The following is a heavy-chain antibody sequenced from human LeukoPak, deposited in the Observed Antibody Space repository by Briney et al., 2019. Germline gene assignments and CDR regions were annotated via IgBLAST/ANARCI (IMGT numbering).Heavy chain of an antibody. J-gene: IGHJ3*02. Sequence: LGGSLRLSCAASGFTFSSYSMNWVRQAPGKGLEWVSYISSSSSTIYYADSVKGRFTISRDNAKNSLYLQMNSLRAEDTAVYYCARASLLLWFGASGAFDIWGQGTMVTVSS. D-gene: IGHD3-10*01. CDR3: ARASLLLWFGASGAFDI. CDR2: ISSSSSTI. CDR1: GFTFSSYS. V-gene: IGHV3-48*04.